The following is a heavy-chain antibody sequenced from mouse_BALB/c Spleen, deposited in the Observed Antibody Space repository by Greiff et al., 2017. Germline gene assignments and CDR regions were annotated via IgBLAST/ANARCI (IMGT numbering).Heavy chain of an antibody. V-gene: IGHV1-82*01. D-gene: IGHD2-1*01. CDR1: GYAFSSSW. J-gene: IGHJ2*01. Sequence: QVQLKESGPELVKPGASVKISCKASGYAFSSSWMNWVKQRPGQGLEWIGRIYPGDGDTNYNGKFKGKATLTADKSSSTAYMQLSSLTSVDSAVYFCAREGNYVGGFDYWGQGTTLTVSS. CDR2: IYPGDGDT. CDR3: AREGNYVGGFDY.